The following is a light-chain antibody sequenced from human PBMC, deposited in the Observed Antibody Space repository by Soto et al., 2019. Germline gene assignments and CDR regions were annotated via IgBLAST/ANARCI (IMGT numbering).Light chain of an antibody. J-gene: IGKJ5*01. CDR2: DVS. CDR3: QQFNSYPIT. Sequence: AIQVTQSPSSLSASVGDRVTITCRASQDIRGALAWYQQKPGKAPKLLIYDVSTLESGVPSRLSGSGSGTEFTLAICSLQPEDFGTYYCQQFNSYPITFGHGTRLEIK. CDR1: QDIRGA. V-gene: IGKV1-13*02.